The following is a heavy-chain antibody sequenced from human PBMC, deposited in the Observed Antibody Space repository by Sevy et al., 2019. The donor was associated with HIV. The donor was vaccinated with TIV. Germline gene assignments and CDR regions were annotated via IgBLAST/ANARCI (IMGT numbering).Heavy chain of an antibody. V-gene: IGHV3-7*04. J-gene: IGHJ3*02. D-gene: IGHD2-8*01. CDR1: GFTFGSYW. CDR3: ARGSNGAFDI. Sequence: GRSLRLSCAASGFTFGSYWMNWVRQAPGKGLEWVAQIKQDGSEKNYVDSVRGRFTISRDNAKNSLYLQMNSLRPEDTAVYYCARGSNGAFDIWGQGTMVTVSS. CDR2: IKQDGSEK.